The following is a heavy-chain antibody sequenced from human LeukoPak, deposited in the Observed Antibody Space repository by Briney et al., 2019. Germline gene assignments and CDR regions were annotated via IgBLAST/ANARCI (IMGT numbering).Heavy chain of an antibody. Sequence: PSETLSLTCTVSGGSISSYYWIWIRQPPGKGLEWIGYIYYRGRTNYNPSLKSRVTISVDTSKNQFSLKLSSVTAADTAVYYCARVLGCSTTSCYAAYIDSRGQGTLVTVSS. J-gene: IGHJ4*02. CDR1: GGSISSYY. CDR3: ARVLGCSTTSCYAAYIDS. CDR2: IYYRGRT. V-gene: IGHV4-59*01. D-gene: IGHD2-2*01.